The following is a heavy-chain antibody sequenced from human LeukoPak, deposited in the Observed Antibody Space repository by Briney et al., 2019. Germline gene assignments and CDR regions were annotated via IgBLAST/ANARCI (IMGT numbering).Heavy chain of an antibody. D-gene: IGHD4-11*01. CDR3: TKDAQRGFDYSNSFQF. J-gene: IGHJ4*02. CDR2: IWSDSTSM. CDR1: GFIFTDYG. Sequence: GGSLRLSCAASGFIFTDYGFHWVRQAPGKGLEWVAAIWSDSTSMFYAQSVRGRFIIQRDDYQNTVYLEMSSLRAEDTAVYYCTKDAQRGFDYSNSFQFWGQGSLVTVSS. V-gene: IGHV3-33*06.